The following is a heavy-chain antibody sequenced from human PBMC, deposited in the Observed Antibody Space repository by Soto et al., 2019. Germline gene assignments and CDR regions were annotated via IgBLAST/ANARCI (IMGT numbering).Heavy chain of an antibody. CDR1: GYTFSNYG. D-gene: IGHD2-2*01. CDR3: ARVVPGAEAWFGP. V-gene: IGHV1-18*01. Sequence: ASVKVSCRTSGYTFSNYGSTWVRQAPGQPLEWLGWISLYSDGTNYAQKFQGRVSMTTETSTTTAYMELRSLRSDDTAVYYCARVVPGAEAWFGPWGQRTLVTVSP. CDR2: ISLYSDGT. J-gene: IGHJ5*02.